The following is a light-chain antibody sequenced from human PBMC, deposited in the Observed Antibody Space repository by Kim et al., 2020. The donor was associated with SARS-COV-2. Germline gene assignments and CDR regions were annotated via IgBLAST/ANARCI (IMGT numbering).Light chain of an antibody. Sequence: QSALTQPASVSGSPGQSITISCTGTSSDVGAYHYVSWYQQHPGKAPKLMLYDVSNRPSGVSNRFSGSKSGNTASLTISGLQAEDEADYYCSSYTSSSTPYVFGTGTKVTVL. CDR1: SSDVGAYHY. CDR3: SSYTSSSTPYV. CDR2: DVS. J-gene: IGLJ1*01. V-gene: IGLV2-14*03.